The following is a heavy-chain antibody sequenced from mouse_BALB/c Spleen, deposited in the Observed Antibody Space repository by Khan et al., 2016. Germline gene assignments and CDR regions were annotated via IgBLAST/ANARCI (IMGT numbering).Heavy chain of an antibody. D-gene: IGHD1-1*01. V-gene: IGHV14-3*02. J-gene: IGHJ2*01. CDR2: IDPPNDNT. CDR1: GFSIQDTY. CDR3: ARMYYGDY. Sequence: VRLQQSGAELVKPGASVKLSCTASGFSIQDTYIHWVRQRPEQGLDWIARIDPPNDNTKYDPKFQGKATITADTSSTTAYLQLDSLTYEYTAFYYCARMYYGDYWGQGTTLTVSS.